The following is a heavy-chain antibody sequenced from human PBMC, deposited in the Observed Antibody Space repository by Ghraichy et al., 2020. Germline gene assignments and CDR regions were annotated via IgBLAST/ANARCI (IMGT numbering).Heavy chain of an antibody. CDR2: ISGSGGST. D-gene: IGHD3-16*01. Sequence: GGSLRLSCAASGFTFSGYAMSWVRQAPGKGLEWVSAISGSGGSTYYADSVKGRFTISRDNSKNTLYLQMNSLRAEDTAVYYCAKAPRIMITFGGEYYFDYWGQGTLVTVSS. V-gene: IGHV3-23*01. CDR1: GFTFSGYA. CDR3: AKAPRIMITFGGEYYFDY. J-gene: IGHJ4*02.